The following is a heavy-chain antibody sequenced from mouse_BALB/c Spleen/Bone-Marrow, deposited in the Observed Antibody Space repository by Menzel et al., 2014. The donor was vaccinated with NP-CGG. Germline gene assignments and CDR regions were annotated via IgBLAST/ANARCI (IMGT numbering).Heavy chain of an antibody. Sequence: VQLVESGAELVKPGASVKLSCKASGYTFTSYWTHWVKQRPGQGLEWIGEINPSNGRTNYNEKFKSKATLTVDKSSSTAYMQLSSLTSEDSAVYYCARGTFDYWGQGTTLTVSS. CDR1: GYTFTSYW. V-gene: IGHV1S81*02. CDR3: ARGTFDY. J-gene: IGHJ2*01. CDR2: INPSNGRT.